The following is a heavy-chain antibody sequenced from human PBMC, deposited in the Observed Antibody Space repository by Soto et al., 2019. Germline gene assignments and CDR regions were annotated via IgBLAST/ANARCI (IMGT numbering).Heavy chain of an antibody. CDR1: GYTFTSNS. J-gene: IGHJ5*02. V-gene: IGHV1-18*04. CDR3: ARVWGSYRAPSGGAGFDP. CDR2: ISAYNGET. Sequence: QVQLVQSGAELKKPGASVKVSCAASGYTFTSNSITWVRQAPGQGREWMGWISAYNGETSYAEKFQGRLTMTTDTSTSTAYTELRSLTSDDTAVYYCARVWGSYRAPSGGAGFDPWGQGTLVTVSS. D-gene: IGHD3-16*02.